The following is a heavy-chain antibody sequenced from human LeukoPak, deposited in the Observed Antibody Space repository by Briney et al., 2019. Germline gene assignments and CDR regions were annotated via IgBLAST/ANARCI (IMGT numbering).Heavy chain of an antibody. J-gene: IGHJ4*02. CDR3: ARDVDWNYDL. Sequence: GGSLRLSCVGSGFTFSNYWMNWVRQAPGKGPEWVANIKGSDKGHVDSVKGRFSVSRDDARNSLYLQMDSLRAEDTAVYYCARDVDWNYDLWGQGTVVRVSS. D-gene: IGHD1-7*01. V-gene: IGHV3-7*01. CDR2: IKGSDK. CDR1: GFTFSNYW.